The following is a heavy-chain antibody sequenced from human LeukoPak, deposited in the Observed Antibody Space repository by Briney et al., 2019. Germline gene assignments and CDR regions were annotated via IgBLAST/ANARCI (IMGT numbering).Heavy chain of an antibody. CDR3: AITVDCRATTDCYSYFHH. D-gene: IGHD2-21*02. CDR1: EFTFSNYA. CDR2: ISTDGTYT. V-gene: IGHV3-74*03. Sequence: GGSLRLSCAVSEFTFSNYAMSWVRQAPGKGLVWVSRISTDGTYTEYADSVKGRFTISRDNAKDTLYLQVNSLRAEDTAVYYCAITVDCRATTDCYSYFHHWGQGTLVTVSS. J-gene: IGHJ1*01.